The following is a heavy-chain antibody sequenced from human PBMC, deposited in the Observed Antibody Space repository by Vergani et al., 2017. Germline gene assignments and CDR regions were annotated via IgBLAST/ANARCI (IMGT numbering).Heavy chain of an antibody. V-gene: IGHV4-31*03. D-gene: IGHD3-22*01. Sequence: QLQLQESGPGLVKPSETLSLTCTVSGGSISSSSYYWGWIRQHPGKGLEWIGYIYYSGSTYYNPSLKSRVTISVDTSTNQFSLKLSSVTAADTAVYYCARGGLTMIGGDYWGQGTLVTVSS. J-gene: IGHJ4*02. CDR1: GGSISSSSYY. CDR3: ARGGLTMIGGDY. CDR2: IYYSGST.